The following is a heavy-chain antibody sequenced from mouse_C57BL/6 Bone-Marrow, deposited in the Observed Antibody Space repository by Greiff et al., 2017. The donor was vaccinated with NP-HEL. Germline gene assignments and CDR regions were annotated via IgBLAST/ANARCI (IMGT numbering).Heavy chain of an antibody. J-gene: IGHJ4*01. CDR3: ASYYGNYDAMDY. Sequence: QVQLKQSGAELVRPGTSVKMSCKASGYTFTNYWIGWAKQRPGHGLEWIGDIYPGGGYTNYNEKFKGKATLTADKSSSTAYRQFSSLTSEDSAIYYCASYYGNYDAMDYWGQGTSVTVSS. V-gene: IGHV1-63*01. CDR2: IYPGGGYT. D-gene: IGHD2-1*01. CDR1: GYTFTNYW.